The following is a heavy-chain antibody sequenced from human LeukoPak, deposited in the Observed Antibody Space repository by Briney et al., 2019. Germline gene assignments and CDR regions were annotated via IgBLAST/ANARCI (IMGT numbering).Heavy chain of an antibody. CDR1: GFTCSAYT. CDR2: VSPSGGST. CDR3: VRDALGQSGAGGY. J-gene: IGHJ4*02. V-gene: IGHV3-21*01. Sequence: PGGSLRLSCSASGFTCSAYTMNWVRQAPGKGLDWFSSVSPSGGSTFYGDSVKGRATISRDNAKNSLYLEMSSVRAEDTAVYFCVRDALGQSGAGGYWGQGTLVTVSS. D-gene: IGHD3-10*01.